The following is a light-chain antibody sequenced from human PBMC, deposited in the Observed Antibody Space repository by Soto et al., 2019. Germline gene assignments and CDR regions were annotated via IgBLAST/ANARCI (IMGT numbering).Light chain of an antibody. CDR1: QSITSW. Sequence: DIEMTQSPSTLSASLGDRVTITCRASQSITSWLDWYQQKPGKAPKLLIYDASSLESGVPSRFRGSGSGTEFTLTISSLPPDDFAPYYCQQYNSYSRTFGQGTKVDIK. CDR3: QQYNSYSRT. CDR2: DAS. V-gene: IGKV1-5*01. J-gene: IGKJ1*01.